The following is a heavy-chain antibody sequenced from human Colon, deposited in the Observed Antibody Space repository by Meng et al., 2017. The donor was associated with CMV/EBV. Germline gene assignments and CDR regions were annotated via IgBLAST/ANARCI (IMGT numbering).Heavy chain of an antibody. CDR2: ISSSGSTI. CDR3: ARDKGFLGGTFDY. Sequence: GGSLRLSCAVSGFSLSDYWMTWVRQAPGKGLEWVSYISSSGSTIYYADSVKGRFTVSRDDARDSLYLQLNSLRAEDTALYYCARDKGFLGGTFDYWGQGTLVTVSS. V-gene: IGHV3-48*04. J-gene: IGHJ4*02. D-gene: IGHD1-26*01. CDR1: GFSLSDYW.